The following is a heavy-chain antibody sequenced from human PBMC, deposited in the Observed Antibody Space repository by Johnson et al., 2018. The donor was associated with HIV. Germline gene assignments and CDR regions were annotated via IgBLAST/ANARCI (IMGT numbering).Heavy chain of an antibody. D-gene: IGHD1-14*01. Sequence: QVQLVESGGGVVQPGRSLRLSCAASGFTFSSYGMHWVRQAPGTGLEWVAVIWYDGSNKYYADSVKGRFTISSDNSKNTLYLQMNSLRAEDTAVYYCAKGGSLTQDAPFDIWGQGTMVTVSS. CDR3: AKGGSLTQDAPFDI. CDR2: IWYDGSNK. J-gene: IGHJ3*02. V-gene: IGHV3-33*06. CDR1: GFTFSSYG.